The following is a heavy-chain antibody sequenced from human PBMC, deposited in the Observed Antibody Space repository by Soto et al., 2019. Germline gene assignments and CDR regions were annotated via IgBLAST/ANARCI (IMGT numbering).Heavy chain of an antibody. CDR3: ARFGSGGAGY. J-gene: IGHJ4*02. D-gene: IGHD3-10*01. CDR2: IYPGDSDI. Sequence: PGESLKISCRTSGYIFSTYWIGWVRQTPEKGLEWMGIIYPGDSDIRNNPSLQGHVTISSNKSITTAYLHWRTLKASDTAIYYCARFGSGGAGYWGQGTPVTVSS. V-gene: IGHV5-51*01. CDR1: GYIFSTYW.